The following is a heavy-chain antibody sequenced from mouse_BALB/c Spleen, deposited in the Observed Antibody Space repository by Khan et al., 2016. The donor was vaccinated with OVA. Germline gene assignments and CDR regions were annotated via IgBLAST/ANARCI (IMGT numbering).Heavy chain of an antibody. J-gene: IGHJ4*01. D-gene: IGHD2-10*01. CDR2: INTHSGET. CDR3: ARGGAAYNGSDGGAMEY. Sequence: QIQLVQSGPELKKPGETVRISCKASGYTFTTAGIQWVQKMPGKGLKWIGWINTHSGETKYAEDFKGRFAFSLEISVNTAYLQITNLKNEDTATFVCARGGAAYNGSDGGAMEYGGQGTTVTVSS. V-gene: IGHV9-4*02. CDR1: GYTFTTAG.